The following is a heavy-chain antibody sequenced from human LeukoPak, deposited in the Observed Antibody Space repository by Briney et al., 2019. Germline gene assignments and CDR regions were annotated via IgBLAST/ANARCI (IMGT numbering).Heavy chain of an antibody. J-gene: IGHJ4*02. D-gene: IGHD3-16*01. Sequence: GGSLRLSCAASGFTFSSYAMSWVRQAPGKGLEWVSAISGSGGSTYYADSVQGRFTISRDNSKNTLYMQLNILRAEDTAIYYCAKESSPYRVFNYWGQGTLVTVSS. V-gene: IGHV3-23*01. CDR2: ISGSGGST. CDR3: AKESSPYRVFNY. CDR1: GFTFSSYA.